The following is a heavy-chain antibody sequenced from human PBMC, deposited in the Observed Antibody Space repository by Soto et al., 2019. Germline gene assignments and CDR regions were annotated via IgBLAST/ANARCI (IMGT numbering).Heavy chain of an antibody. CDR1: GFTFSSYG. CDR2: IWYDGSNK. Sequence: GGSLRLSCAASGFTFSSYGMHWVRQAPGKGLEWVAVIWYDGSNKYYADSVKGRFTISRDNSKNTLYLQMNSLRAEDTAVYYCAREVKYSSSWWGNWFDPWGQGTLVTVSS. J-gene: IGHJ5*02. CDR3: AREVKYSSSWWGNWFDP. D-gene: IGHD6-13*01. V-gene: IGHV3-33*01.